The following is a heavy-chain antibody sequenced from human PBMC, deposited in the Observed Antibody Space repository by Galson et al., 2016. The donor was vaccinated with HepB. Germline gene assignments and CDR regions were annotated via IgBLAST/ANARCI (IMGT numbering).Heavy chain of an antibody. J-gene: IGHJ4*02. Sequence: ETLSLTCTVSGGSISSSNYYWGWIRQPPGKGLEWIGSIYYGGSAYYNPSLKSRVTMSVDTSKNQFSLKVHSVTAADSAVYYCARRVVVTTEIDSWGQGTLVTVSS. CDR2: IYYGGSA. V-gene: IGHV4-39*01. D-gene: IGHD2-21*02. CDR1: GGSISSSNYY. CDR3: ARRVVVTTEIDS.